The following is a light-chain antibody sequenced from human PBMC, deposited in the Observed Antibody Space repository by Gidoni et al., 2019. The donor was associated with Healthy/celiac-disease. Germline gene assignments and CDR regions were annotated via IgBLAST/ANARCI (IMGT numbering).Light chain of an antibody. V-gene: IGKV3-20*01. CDR1: QSVSSTY. J-gene: IGKJ4*01. Sequence: EIVLTQSPGTLSLSPGERATLSCRASQSVSSTYLALYQQKPGQAPRLLIYDASSRATGIPDRFSGSGSGTDFTLTISRLEPEDFAVYYCQQYGSSPAFGGXTKVEIK. CDR3: QQYGSSPA. CDR2: DAS.